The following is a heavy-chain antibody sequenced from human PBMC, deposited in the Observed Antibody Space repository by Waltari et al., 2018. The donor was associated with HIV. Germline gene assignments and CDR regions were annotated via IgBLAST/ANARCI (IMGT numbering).Heavy chain of an antibody. J-gene: IGHJ4*02. Sequence: QVHLVQSGVEVRKLGASVKVSCQASPYPFPIYDIAWVRLAPGQGLEWLGWVSASNGNTNCAQTLRDRLTMTTDTIGTASMELRNLRYDDTAIYYCATLPRDSGSSHFEYWGQGTLVTVSS. D-gene: IGHD3-10*01. V-gene: IGHV1-18*01. CDR2: VSASNGNT. CDR1: PYPFPIYD. CDR3: ATLPRDSGSSHFEY.